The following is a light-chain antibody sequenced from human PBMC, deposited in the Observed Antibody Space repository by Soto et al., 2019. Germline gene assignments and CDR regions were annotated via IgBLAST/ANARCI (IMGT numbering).Light chain of an antibody. V-gene: IGKV3-15*01. CDR3: QQYSDWPPGT. CDR1: QSVSSS. Sequence: EIVVTQSPATLSVSPGERVTLSCRASQSVSSSLAWYQQRPGQAPRLLIYDTSTRAAGISARFSGSGSGTEFTLAVSSLQCEDFAVYYCQQYSDWPPGTCGQGTAVEIK. J-gene: IGKJ1*01. CDR2: DTS.